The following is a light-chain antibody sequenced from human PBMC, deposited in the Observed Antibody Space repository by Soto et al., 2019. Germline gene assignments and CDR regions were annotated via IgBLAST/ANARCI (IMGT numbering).Light chain of an antibody. J-gene: IGLJ1*01. CDR2: EVS. V-gene: IGLV2-8*01. CDR1: SSDVGAYNY. CDR3: GVWDSSLTTYV. Sequence: QSVLTQPPSASGSPGQSVTISCTGTSSDVGAYNYVSWYQQHPGKAPKLMIYEVSKRPSGVPDRFSGSKSGNTASLTVSGLQAEDEADYYCGVWDSSLTTYVFGPGTKVTVL.